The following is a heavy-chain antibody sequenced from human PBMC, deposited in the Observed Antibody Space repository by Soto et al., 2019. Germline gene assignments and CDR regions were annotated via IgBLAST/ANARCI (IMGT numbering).Heavy chain of an antibody. CDR3: AKSCDWYVCHMDG. CDR1: GFNFKNYA. D-gene: IGHD3-9*01. CDR2: ISGSGGRT. V-gene: IGHV3-23*01. J-gene: IGHJ6*03. Sequence: EVQLLESGGGLVQPGGSLRLSCAASGFNFKNYAMSWVRQAPGKGLEWVSAISGSGGRTYYADSVKGRFTVSRDDSQNTLYLQMNSLRVEDTAVYYCAKSCDWYVCHMDGWGKGTTVTVSS.